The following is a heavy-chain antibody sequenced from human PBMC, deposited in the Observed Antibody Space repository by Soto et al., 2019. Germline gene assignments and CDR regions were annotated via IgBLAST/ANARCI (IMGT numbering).Heavy chain of an antibody. Sequence: QVQLVQSGAEVKKPGASVKISCKASGYTFTRYTMNWVRQAPGQRLEWMGWINPDNGNTKSSQKFQDRVIITKDTSASTADIDLSSMRSEDTAVYYCAGGIATGQLDPWGQGTLVTVSS. D-gene: IGHD2-15*01. CDR2: INPDNGNT. J-gene: IGHJ5*02. CDR3: AGGIATGQLDP. V-gene: IGHV1-3*01. CDR1: GYTFTRYT.